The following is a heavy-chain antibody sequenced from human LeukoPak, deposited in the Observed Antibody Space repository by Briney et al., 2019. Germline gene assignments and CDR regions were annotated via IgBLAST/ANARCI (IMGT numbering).Heavy chain of an antibody. CDR1: GLTFSSYS. V-gene: IGHV3-21*01. CDR2: ISSSSSYI. J-gene: IGHJ5*02. CDR3: ARDRSGSGWFDP. Sequence: PGGSLRLSCAASGLTFSSYSMNWVRQAPGKGLEWVSSISSSSSYIYYADSVKGRFTISRDNAKYSLYLQMNSLRAEDTAVYYCARDRSGSGWFDPWGQGTLVTVSS. D-gene: IGHD3-10*01.